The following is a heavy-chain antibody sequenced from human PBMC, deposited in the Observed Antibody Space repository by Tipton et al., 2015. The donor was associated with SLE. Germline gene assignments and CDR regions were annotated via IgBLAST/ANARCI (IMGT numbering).Heavy chain of an antibody. CDR3: ARSTYYDFWSGSNWFDP. Sequence: TLSLTCAVSGGSISSGGYSWSWIRQPPGKGLEWIGYIYHSGSTYYNPSLKSRVTISVDRSKNQFSLKLSSVTAADTAVYYCARSTYYDFWSGSNWFDPWGQGTLVTVSS. J-gene: IGHJ5*02. V-gene: IGHV4-30-2*01. D-gene: IGHD3-3*01. CDR1: GGSISSGGYS. CDR2: IYHSGST.